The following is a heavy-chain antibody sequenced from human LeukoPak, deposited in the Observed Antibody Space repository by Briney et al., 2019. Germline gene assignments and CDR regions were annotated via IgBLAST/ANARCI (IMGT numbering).Heavy chain of an antibody. CDR3: ARLTLNYDFDY. CDR1: GGSISSYY. J-gene: IGHJ4*02. D-gene: IGHD1-7*01. V-gene: IGHV4-59*12. CDR2: IYYSGST. Sequence: SETLSLTCTVSGGSISSYYWSWIRQPPGKGLEWIGYIYYSGSTNYNPSLKSRVTISVDTSKNQFSLKLSSVTAADTAVYYCARLTLNYDFDYWGQGTLVTVSS.